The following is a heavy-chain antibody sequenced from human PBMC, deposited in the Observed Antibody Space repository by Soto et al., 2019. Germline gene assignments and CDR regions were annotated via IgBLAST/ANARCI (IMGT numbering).Heavy chain of an antibody. CDR1: GGSISSGGYS. CDR3: ARGPRYFDWLLYWRAFYFDY. CDR2: IYNSGST. V-gene: IGHV4-30-2*05. J-gene: IGHJ4*02. D-gene: IGHD3-9*01. Sequence: PSETLSLTCAVSGGSISSGGYSWSWIRQPPGKGLEWIGYIYNSGSTYYNPSLKNRDTISVDTSKKQFSMKLSSVTAADTAVYYFARGPRYFDWLLYWRAFYFDYWGQGTLVTVSS.